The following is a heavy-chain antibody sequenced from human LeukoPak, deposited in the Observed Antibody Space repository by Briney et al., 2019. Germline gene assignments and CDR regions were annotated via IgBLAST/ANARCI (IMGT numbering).Heavy chain of an antibody. CDR2: IYYSGST. D-gene: IGHD5-18*01. CDR1: AGSISSYY. J-gene: IGHJ4*02. Sequence: SEPLSLTCTVSAGSISSYYWSWIRQPPGKELEWIGYIYYSGSTNYNPSLKSRVTISGDTSKNQFSLKLRSLTAADTAVYYCARTTYSYGFDHWGRGALVTVSS. V-gene: IGHV4-59*01. CDR3: ARTTYSYGFDH.